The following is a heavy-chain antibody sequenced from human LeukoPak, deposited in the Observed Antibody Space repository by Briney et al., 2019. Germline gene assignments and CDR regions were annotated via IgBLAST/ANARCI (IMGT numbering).Heavy chain of an antibody. CDR2: INHSGSA. V-gene: IGHV4-34*01. D-gene: IGHD4-17*01. J-gene: IGHJ4*02. CDR3: ARGQGPVTTH. CDR1: GGSISGYY. Sequence: SETLSLTCTVSGGSISGYYWTWIRQPPGKGLEWIGEINHSGSANYNPSLKSRVTISLDTSKNQFSLKVSSVTAADTAVYYCARGQGPVTTHGGQGTWVIVSS.